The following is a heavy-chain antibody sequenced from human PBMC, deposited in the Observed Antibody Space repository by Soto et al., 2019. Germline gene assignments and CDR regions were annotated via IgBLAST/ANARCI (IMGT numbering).Heavy chain of an antibody. CDR1: GGSFSGYY. D-gene: IGHD3-16*02. CDR3: ARVRVRYDYIWGSYRPVVYFDY. CDR2: INHSGST. Sequence: SETLSLTCAVYGGSFSGYYWSWIRQPPGKGLEWIGEINHSGSTNYNPSLKSRVTISVDTSKNQFSLKLSSVTAADTAVYYCARVRVRYDYIWGSYRPVVYFDYWGQGTLVTVSS. J-gene: IGHJ4*02. V-gene: IGHV4-34*01.